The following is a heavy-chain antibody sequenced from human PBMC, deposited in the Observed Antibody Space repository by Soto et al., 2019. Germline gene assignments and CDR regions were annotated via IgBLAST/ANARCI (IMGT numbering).Heavy chain of an antibody. D-gene: IGHD5-12*01. CDR3: AREVCGYDWGYFDY. CDR1: GYTFTSYY. CDR2: INPSGGST. Sequence: QVQLVQSGAEVKKPGASVKVSCKASGYTFTSYYMHWVRQAPGQGLEWMGIINPSGGSTSYAQKFQGRVTMARDTSTSTVYMEMCSLISEDTAVYYCAREVCGYDWGYFDYWGQGTLVTVSS. J-gene: IGHJ4*02. V-gene: IGHV1-46*03.